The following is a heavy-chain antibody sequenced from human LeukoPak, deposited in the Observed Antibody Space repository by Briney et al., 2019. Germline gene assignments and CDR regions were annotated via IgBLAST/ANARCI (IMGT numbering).Heavy chain of an antibody. CDR2: IRDDGSNK. J-gene: IGHJ4*02. V-gene: IGHV3-30*02. Sequence: GGSLRLSCAASGFTFSSYGMHWVRQAPGKGLEWVAFIRDDGSNKYYADSVKGRFTISGDNSKNTLYLQMNSLRAEDTAVYYCAIAYCGGDCPVDYWGQGTLVTVSS. D-gene: IGHD2-21*02. CDR3: AIAYCGGDCPVDY. CDR1: GFTFSSYG.